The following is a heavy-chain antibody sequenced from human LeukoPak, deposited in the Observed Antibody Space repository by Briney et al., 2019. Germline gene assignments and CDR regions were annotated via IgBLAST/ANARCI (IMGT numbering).Heavy chain of an antibody. CDR1: GGSISSGDYY. Sequence: SQTLSLTCTVSGGSISSGDYYWSWIRQPPGKGLEWIGYIYYSGSTYYNPSLKSRVTISVDTSKNQFSLKLSSVTAADTAVYYCARAGGGYSYGYRGDAFDIWGQGTMVTVSS. J-gene: IGHJ3*02. D-gene: IGHD5-18*01. V-gene: IGHV4-30-4*01. CDR3: ARAGGGYSYGYRGDAFDI. CDR2: IYYSGST.